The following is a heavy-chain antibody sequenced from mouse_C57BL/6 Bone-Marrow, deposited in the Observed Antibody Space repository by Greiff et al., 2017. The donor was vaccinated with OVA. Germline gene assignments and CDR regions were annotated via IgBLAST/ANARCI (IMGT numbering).Heavy chain of an antibody. Sequence: QVQLQHSGAELVKPGASVKLSCKASGYTFTSYWMHWVKQRPGQGLEWIGMIHPNSGSTNYNEKFKSKATLTVDKSSSTAYMQLSSLTSEDSAGYYCARSMVTRYYAMDYWGQGTSVTVSS. J-gene: IGHJ4*01. CDR3: ARSMVTRYYAMDY. D-gene: IGHD2-2*01. CDR1: GYTFTSYW. V-gene: IGHV1-64*01. CDR2: IHPNSGST.